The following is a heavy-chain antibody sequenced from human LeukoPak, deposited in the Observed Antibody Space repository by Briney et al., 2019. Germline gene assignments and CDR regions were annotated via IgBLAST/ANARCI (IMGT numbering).Heavy chain of an antibody. CDR3: ARANDSSGYYFDY. Sequence: AGSLRLSCAASGFTVSSNYMSWVRQAPGKGLEWVSVIYSGGSTYYADSVKGRFTISRDNSKNTLYLQMNSLRAEDTAVYYCARANDSSGYYFDYWGQGTLVTLSS. D-gene: IGHD3-22*01. J-gene: IGHJ4*02. CDR2: IYSGGST. V-gene: IGHV3-53*01. CDR1: GFTVSSNY.